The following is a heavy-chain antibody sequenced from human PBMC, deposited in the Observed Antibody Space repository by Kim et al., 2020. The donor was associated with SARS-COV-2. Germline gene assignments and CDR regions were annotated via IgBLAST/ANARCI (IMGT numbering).Heavy chain of an antibody. D-gene: IGHD3-22*01. V-gene: IGHV3-7*03. Sequence: ERDYVNSVKGRFTISRDNAKNSLYLQMNSLRAEDSAVYYCARWFSGSLDYWGQGTLVTVSS. CDR3: ARWFSGSLDY. J-gene: IGHJ4*02. CDR2: ER.